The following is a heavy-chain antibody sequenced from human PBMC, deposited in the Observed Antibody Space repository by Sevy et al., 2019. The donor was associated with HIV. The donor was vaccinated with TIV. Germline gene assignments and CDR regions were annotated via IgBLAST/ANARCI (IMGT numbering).Heavy chain of an antibody. D-gene: IGHD3-22*01. CDR3: ATSPYYYDSSGYGNMDY. CDR2: FDPEDGET. CDR1: GYTLTELS. J-gene: IGHJ4*02. Sequence: ASVKVSCKVSGYTLTELSMHWVRQAPGKGLEWMGGFDPEDGETIYAQKFQGRVTMIEDTSTDTAYMELSSLRSEDTAVYYCATSPYYYDSSGYGNMDYWGQGTLVTVSS. V-gene: IGHV1-24*01.